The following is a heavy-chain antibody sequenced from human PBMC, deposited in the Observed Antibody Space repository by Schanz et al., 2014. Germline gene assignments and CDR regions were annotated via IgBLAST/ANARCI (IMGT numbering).Heavy chain of an antibody. D-gene: IGHD3-22*01. Sequence: EVQLVQSGGGLVQPGGSLRLSCAASGFTFSSHWMHWVRQDPGKGLVWVARINSVGSNTDYADSVTARFTISRDNAKNTLYLQMNTLRAEDTAVYYCARKMKVGVYGGKGHDSLDIWGQGTMVTVSS. CDR2: INSVGSNT. CDR3: ARKMKVGVYGGKGHDSLDI. V-gene: IGHV3-74*01. J-gene: IGHJ3*02. CDR1: GFTFSSHW.